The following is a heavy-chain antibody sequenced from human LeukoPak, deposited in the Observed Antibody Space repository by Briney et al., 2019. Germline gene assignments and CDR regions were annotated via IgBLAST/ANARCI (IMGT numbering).Heavy chain of an antibody. CDR3: AREGITGTEDYFDY. D-gene: IGHD1-20*01. Sequence: GASVKVSCKASGGTFSSYAISWVRQAPGQGLEWMGWISAYNGNTNYAQKLQGRVTMTTDTSTSTAYMKLRSLRSDDTAVYYCAREGITGTEDYFDYWGQGTLVTVSS. CDR1: GGTFSSYA. CDR2: ISAYNGNT. J-gene: IGHJ4*02. V-gene: IGHV1-18*01.